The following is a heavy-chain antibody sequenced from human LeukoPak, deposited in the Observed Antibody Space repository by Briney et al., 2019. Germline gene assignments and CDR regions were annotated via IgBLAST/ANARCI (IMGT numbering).Heavy chain of an antibody. Sequence: PGGSLRLSCAASGFSFDDYAMSWVRQPPGKGLEWVSGINWNGGSTGYADSVKGRFPISRDNAKNSLYLQMNSLRPEDTALYYCARDPSSSWYYFDYWGQGTLVTVSS. J-gene: IGHJ4*02. CDR2: INWNGGST. V-gene: IGHV3-20*04. CDR1: GFSFDDYA. D-gene: IGHD6-13*01. CDR3: ARDPSSSWYYFDY.